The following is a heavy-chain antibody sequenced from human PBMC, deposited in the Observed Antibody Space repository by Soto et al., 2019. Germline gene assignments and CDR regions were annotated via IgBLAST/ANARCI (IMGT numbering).Heavy chain of an antibody. CDR2: IYYSGST. Sequence: PSETLPLTCTVSGGSISSSSYYWGWIRQPPGKGLEWIGSIYYSGSTYYNPSLKSRVTISVDTSKNQFSLKLSSVTAADTAVYYCARQDVRCWFDPWGQGTLGTVSS. CDR1: GGSISSSSYY. J-gene: IGHJ5*02. D-gene: IGHD4-17*01. V-gene: IGHV4-39*01. CDR3: ARQDVRCWFDP.